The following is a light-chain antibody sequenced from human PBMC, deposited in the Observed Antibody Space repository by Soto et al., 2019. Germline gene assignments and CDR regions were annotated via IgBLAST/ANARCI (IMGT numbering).Light chain of an antibody. CDR3: QQYNYWPRT. J-gene: IGKJ2*01. V-gene: IGKV3D-15*01. CDR1: QTVGSN. CDR2: DAS. Sequence: EIVMTQSPATLSVSPGSSATLSCRASQTVGSNLAWYQQKFGQAPRLLIFDASTRATGIAARFSGSGSGTEFNLTITSLQSEDFALYFCQQYNYWPRTFGQGTKLEI.